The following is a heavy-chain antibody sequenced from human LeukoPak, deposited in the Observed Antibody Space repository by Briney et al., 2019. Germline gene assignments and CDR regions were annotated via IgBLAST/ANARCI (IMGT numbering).Heavy chain of an antibody. J-gene: IGHJ5*02. D-gene: IGHD4-23*01. Sequence: GGSLRLSCAASGFTVVSNYMTWVRQTPGTGLEWVSVICSGGRTYYADSVKGRFTISRDSSKNTVYLQMNTLRAEDTAVYYCARLVTGTTVINSGWFDPWGQGTLVTVSS. CDR2: ICSGGRT. V-gene: IGHV3-66*04. CDR1: GFTVVSNY. CDR3: ARLVTGTTVINSGWFDP.